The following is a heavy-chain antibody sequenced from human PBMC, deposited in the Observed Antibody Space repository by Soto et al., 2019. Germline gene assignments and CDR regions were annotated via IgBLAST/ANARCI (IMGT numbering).Heavy chain of an antibody. CDR2: IWYDGSNK. D-gene: IGHD2-2*01. J-gene: IGHJ4*02. Sequence: GGSLRLSCAASGFTFSSYGMHWVRQAPGKGLEWVAVIWYDGSNKYYADSVKGRFTISRDNSKNTLYLQMNSLRAEDTAVYYCAREVYCSSTSCYSFDYWGQGTLVTVSS. V-gene: IGHV3-33*08. CDR1: GFTFSSYG. CDR3: AREVYCSSTSCYSFDY.